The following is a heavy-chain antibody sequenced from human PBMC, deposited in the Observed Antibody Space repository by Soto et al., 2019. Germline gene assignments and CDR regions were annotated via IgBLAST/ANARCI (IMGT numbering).Heavy chain of an antibody. Sequence: PWGALRLSCVGSVYNFNKYDVSWVRQAPGKGMEWVSAINIGGDNTFYTDSVKGRFTIYRDNSKNMLYLGMNSLTADDTAVYYCSRRAYYFDGTRPHPFDIWGQGTRVTVSS. CDR2: INIGGDNT. J-gene: IGHJ3*02. CDR3: SRRAYYFDGTRPHPFDI. CDR1: VYNFNKYD. D-gene: IGHD3-22*01. V-gene: IGHV3-23*01.